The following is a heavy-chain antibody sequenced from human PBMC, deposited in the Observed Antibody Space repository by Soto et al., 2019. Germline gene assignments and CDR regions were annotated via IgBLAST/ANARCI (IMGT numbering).Heavy chain of an antibody. D-gene: IGHD3-22*01. CDR1: AGSISSDY. J-gene: IGHJ4*02. CDR2: IYYSGST. V-gene: IGHV4-59*01. Sequence: QVQLQESGPGLVKPSETLSLTCTVSAGSISSDYWSWIRQPPGKGLEWIGYIYYSGSTNYNPSLANRVTMSVDTSKNQFSLKITSMTAADTAVYYCARGTGDSSGYYRPFDYWGQGTLVTVSS. CDR3: ARGTGDSSGYYRPFDY.